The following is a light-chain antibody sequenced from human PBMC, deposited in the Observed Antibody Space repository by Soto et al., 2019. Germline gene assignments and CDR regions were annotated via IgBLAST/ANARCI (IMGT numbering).Light chain of an antibody. CDR1: QSVSRSY. J-gene: IGKJ4*01. CDR2: GAS. V-gene: IGKV3-20*01. CDR3: QQYGSSPLLT. Sequence: EIVLTQSPGTLSLSPGERATLSCRASQSVSRSYLAWYQQKPGQAPRLLIYGASSRATGIPDRFSGSGSGTDFPLTISRLEPEDFAVYYCQQYGSSPLLTFGGGTTVEIK.